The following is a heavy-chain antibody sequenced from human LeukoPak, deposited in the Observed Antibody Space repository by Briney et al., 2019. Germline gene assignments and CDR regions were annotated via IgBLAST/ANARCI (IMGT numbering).Heavy chain of an antibody. CDR3: ARRYCRGGSCYSSFDY. J-gene: IGHJ4*02. V-gene: IGHV4-59*08. CDR1: GGSISSYY. CDR2: LYYSGST. D-gene: IGHD2-15*01. Sequence: SETLSLTCTVSGGSISSYYWSWLRQPPGKGLEWIGYLYYSGSTNYNPPLKNRVTISVDTSKNQFSLKLSSVTAADTAVYYCARRYCRGGSCYSSFDYWGQGTLVTVSS.